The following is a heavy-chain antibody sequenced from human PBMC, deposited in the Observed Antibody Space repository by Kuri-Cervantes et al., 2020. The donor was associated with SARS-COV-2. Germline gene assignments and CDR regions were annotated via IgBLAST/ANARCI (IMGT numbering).Heavy chain of an antibody. V-gene: IGHV4-59*01. J-gene: IGHJ4*02. CDR2: IYYSGST. CDR1: GGSISSYY. CDR3: AREGASSSWVFFDY. D-gene: IGHD6-13*01. Sequence: SETLSLTCTVSGGSISSYYWSWIRQPPGKGLEWIGYIYYSGSTNYNPSLKSRLTISVDTSKNQFSLKLSSVTAADTAVYYCAREGASSSWVFFDYWGQGTLVTVSS.